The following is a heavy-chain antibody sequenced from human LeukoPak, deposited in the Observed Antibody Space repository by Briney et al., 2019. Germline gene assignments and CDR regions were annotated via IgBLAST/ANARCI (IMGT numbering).Heavy chain of an antibody. Sequence: GASVKVSCKASGYTFTSYDINWVRQAPGQGLEWMGWMNPNSGDTGYPQKFQGRVTMTRDTSITTAYMELSSLRSEDTAVYYCARETLVVVPAAMFSGGNFDYWGQGTLVTVSS. CDR1: GYTFTSYD. V-gene: IGHV1-8*01. D-gene: IGHD2-2*01. J-gene: IGHJ4*02. CDR2: MNPNSGDT. CDR3: ARETLVVVPAAMFSGGNFDY.